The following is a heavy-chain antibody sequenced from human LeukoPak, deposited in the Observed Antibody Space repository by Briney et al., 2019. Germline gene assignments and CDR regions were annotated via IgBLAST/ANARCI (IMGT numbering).Heavy chain of an antibody. CDR3: AKDLEQLAVAGPDFDY. CDR2: ISYDGSNK. CDR1: GFTFSSYG. Sequence: PGRSLRLSCAASGFTFSSYGMHWVRQAPGKGLEWVAVISYDGSNKYYADSVKGRFTISRDNSKNTLYLQMNSLRAEDTAVYYCAKDLEQLAVAGPDFDYWGQGTLVTVSS. V-gene: IGHV3-30*18. J-gene: IGHJ4*02. D-gene: IGHD6-19*01.